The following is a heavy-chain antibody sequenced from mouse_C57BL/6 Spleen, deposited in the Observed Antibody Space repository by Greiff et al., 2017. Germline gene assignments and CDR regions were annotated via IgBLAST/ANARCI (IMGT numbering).Heavy chain of an antibody. J-gene: IGHJ4*01. Sequence: EVQGVESGGGLVKPGGSLKLSCAASGFTFSSYAMSWVRQTPEKRLEWVATISDGGSYTYYPDNVKGRFTISRDNAKNNLYLQMRHLKSEDTAMCYCAGDDGYGAMDYWGQGTSVTVSS. V-gene: IGHV5-4*01. CDR2: ISDGGSYT. CDR1: GFTFSSYA. D-gene: IGHD2-3*01. CDR3: AGDDGYGAMDY.